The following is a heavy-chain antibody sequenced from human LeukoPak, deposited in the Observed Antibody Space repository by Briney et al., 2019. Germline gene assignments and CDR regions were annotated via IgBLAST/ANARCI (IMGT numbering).Heavy chain of an antibody. J-gene: IGHJ4*02. CDR3: ARGAAYYELDY. Sequence: GGSLRLSCAASGFTFSTYWMSWVRQAPGKGLEWVANIKQDGSEKKYVDSVKGRFTISRDNAKNSLYLQMNSLRAEDTAVYYCARGAAYYELDYWGQGTLVTVSS. CDR2: IKQDGSEK. CDR1: GFTFSTYW. V-gene: IGHV3-7*03. D-gene: IGHD3-22*01.